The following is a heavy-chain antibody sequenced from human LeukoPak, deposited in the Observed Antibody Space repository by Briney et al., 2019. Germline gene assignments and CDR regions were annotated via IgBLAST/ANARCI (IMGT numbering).Heavy chain of an antibody. V-gene: IGHV3-30*02. CDR2: IWYAGSRK. CDR3: ARGPEQLAPGY. J-gene: IGHJ4*02. D-gene: IGHD6-6*01. CDR1: GFSFSSYG. Sequence: GGSLRLSCAASGFSFSSYGIHWVRQAPGKGLEWVTLIWYAGSRKYYADSVKGRFTISRDNSKNTLYLQMNSLRAEDTAVYYCARGPEQLAPGYWGQGTLVTVSS.